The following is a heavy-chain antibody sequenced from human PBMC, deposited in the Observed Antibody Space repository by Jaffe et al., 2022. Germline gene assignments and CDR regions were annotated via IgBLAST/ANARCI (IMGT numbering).Heavy chain of an antibody. Sequence: QVQLVQSGAEVKKPGSSVKVSCKASGGTFSSYAISWVRQAPGQGLEWMGGIIPIFGTANYAQKFQGRVTITADESTSTAYMELSSLRSEDTAVYYCAREGGYDFWSGDPPGGYYYYMDVWGKGTTVTVSS. CDR2: IIPIFGTA. CDR3: AREGGYDFWSGDPPGGYYYYMDV. V-gene: IGHV1-69*01. CDR1: GGTFSSYA. J-gene: IGHJ6*03. D-gene: IGHD3-3*01.